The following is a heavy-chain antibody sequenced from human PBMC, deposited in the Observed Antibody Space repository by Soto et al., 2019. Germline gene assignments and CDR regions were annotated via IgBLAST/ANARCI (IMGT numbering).Heavy chain of an antibody. V-gene: IGHV1-69*05. J-gene: IGHJ4*02. Sequence: ASVKVSCKASGGTFSSYAISWVRQAPGQGLEWMGGIIPIFGTANYAQKFQGRVTITTDESTSTAYMELSSLRSEDTAVYYCARSGRYDFWSGYYLYYFDYWGQGTLVTVSS. CDR1: GGTFSSYA. CDR2: IIPIFGTA. CDR3: ARSGRYDFWSGYYLYYFDY. D-gene: IGHD3-3*01.